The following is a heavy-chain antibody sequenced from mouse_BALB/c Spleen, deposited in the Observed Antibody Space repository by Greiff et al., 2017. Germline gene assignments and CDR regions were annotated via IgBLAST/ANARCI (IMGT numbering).Heavy chain of an antibody. D-gene: IGHD1-1*01. J-gene: IGHJ3*01. CDR2: INSNGGST. Sequence: EVHLVESGGGLVQPGGSLKLSCAASGFTFSSYGMSWVRQTPDKRLELVATINSNGGSTYYPDSVKGRFTLARDNAKNTLYLQMSSLKSEDTAVYYCASDYYGSSLFDYWGQGTLVTVSA. V-gene: IGHV5-6-3*01. CDR3: ASDYYGSSLFDY. CDR1: GFTFSSYG.